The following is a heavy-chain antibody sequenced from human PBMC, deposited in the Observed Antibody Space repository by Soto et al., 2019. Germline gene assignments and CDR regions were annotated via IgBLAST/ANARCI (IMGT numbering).Heavy chain of an antibody. CDR3: ARKYRGLDY. D-gene: IGHD5-12*01. J-gene: IGHJ4*02. Sequence: EVQLVESGGVLVQPGGSLRLSCAVSGFSFSDYWMSWVRQAPGEGLEWVASIKEDGSQKSYVDSVKGRFTISRDNPKNSLYLQMDSLGAEDTAIYYCARKYRGLDYWGQGTLVTVSS. V-gene: IGHV3-7*01. CDR2: IKEDGSQK. CDR1: GFSFSDYW.